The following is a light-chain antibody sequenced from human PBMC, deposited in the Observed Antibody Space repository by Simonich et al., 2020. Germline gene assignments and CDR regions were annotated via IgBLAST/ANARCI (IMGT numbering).Light chain of an antibody. V-gene: IGLV8-61*01. J-gene: IGLJ3*02. Sequence: QTVVTQEPSFSVSPGGTVTLTCGLRSGSVSTSYYPSWYQQTPGQAPRTLIYSTNTRSSWVPDRFSGSILGIKAALTITGAQADDESDYYCVLYMGSGIWVFGGGTKLTVL. CDR1: SGSVSTSYY. CDR2: STN. CDR3: VLYMGSGIWV.